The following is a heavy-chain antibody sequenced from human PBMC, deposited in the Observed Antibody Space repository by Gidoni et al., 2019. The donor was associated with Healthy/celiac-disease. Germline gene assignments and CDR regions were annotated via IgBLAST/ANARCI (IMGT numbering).Heavy chain of an antibody. V-gene: IGHV3-21*01. CDR1: GFTFSIYS. J-gene: IGHJ4*02. CDR3: ASSIESY. Sequence: EVQLVESGGGMVKPGGSLSLSCAASGFTFSIYSMNWVRQAPGKGLEWVSSISSSSSYIYYADSVKGRFTIARENAKNSLYLQMNRLRAEDTAVYYCASSIESYWGQGTLVTVSS. CDR2: ISSSSSYI.